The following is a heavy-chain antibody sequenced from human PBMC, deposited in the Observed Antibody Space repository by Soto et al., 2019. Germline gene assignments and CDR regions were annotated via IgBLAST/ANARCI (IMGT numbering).Heavy chain of an antibody. D-gene: IGHD2-8*01. V-gene: IGHV3-21*01. Sequence: ESGGGLVKPGGSLRLSCVASGFTFSGYSINWVRQAPGKGLEWVSYISGPSIYIYYADSVKGRFTISRDNAESAVYLQMNSLRAEDTAVYYCARGFRNGFNVWGQGTTVSVSS. CDR2: ISGPSIYI. CDR1: GFTFSGYS. CDR3: ARGFRNGFNV. J-gene: IGHJ6*02.